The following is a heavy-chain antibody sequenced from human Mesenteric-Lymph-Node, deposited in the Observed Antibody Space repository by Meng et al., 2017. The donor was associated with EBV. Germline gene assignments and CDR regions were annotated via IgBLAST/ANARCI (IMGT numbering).Heavy chain of an antibody. V-gene: IGHV2-5*02. CDR2: IYWDGEK. D-gene: IGHD2/OR15-2a*01. Sequence: QITLKESGPTFMRPTQTLTLTCTLSGFSIGTTGVAVGWIRQPPGQALEWLALIYWDGEKHYSPSLKSRLTITKDTSKNQVILTMTKVYPVDTATYYCAHSFTTSGNWFDYWGQGALVTVSS. CDR1: GFSIGTTGVA. J-gene: IGHJ5*01. CDR3: AHSFTTSGNWFDY.